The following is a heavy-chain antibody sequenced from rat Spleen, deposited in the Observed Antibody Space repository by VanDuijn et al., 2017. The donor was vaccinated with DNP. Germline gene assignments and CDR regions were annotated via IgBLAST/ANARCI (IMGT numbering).Heavy chain of an antibody. CDR3: AIYFYSGDNWFAY. J-gene: IGHJ3*01. CDR2: IRFDGGTT. Sequence: EVQLVESGGGLVQPGRSLKLSCGASGFTFSDYYMAWVRQAPTKGLEWVAYIRFDGGTTYYPDSVKGRFTISRDNAKNTLYLQMYSLRSEDTATYYCAIYFYSGDNWFAYWGQGTLVTVSS. CDR1: GFTFSDYY. D-gene: IGHD1-1*01. V-gene: IGHV5-20*01.